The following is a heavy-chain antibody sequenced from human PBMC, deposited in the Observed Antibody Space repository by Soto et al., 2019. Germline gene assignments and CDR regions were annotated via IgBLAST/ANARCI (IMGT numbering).Heavy chain of an antibody. Sequence: PGGSLRLSCAAAGFTFSSYTIHWVRQAPGKGLEWVAVISHDGSHKYYADFVKGRFTISRDNSKNTVYLQTNSLRAEDTAVYYCARAPAPDYGGVGDYWGQGTQVTVSS. J-gene: IGHJ4*02. V-gene: IGHV3-30-3*01. CDR3: ARAPAPDYGGVGDY. D-gene: IGHD4-17*01. CDR1: GFTFSSYT. CDR2: ISHDGSHK.